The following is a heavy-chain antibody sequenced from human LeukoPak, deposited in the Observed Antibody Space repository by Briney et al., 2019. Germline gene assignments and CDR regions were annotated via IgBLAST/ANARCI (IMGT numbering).Heavy chain of an antibody. Sequence: PGGSLRLSCAASGFTVGNNYMSWVRQAPGKGLEWVSVIYSDGTTYYADSVKGRFTFSRDNSKNTVYLQMNSLRADDTAVYYCARGGGTYYFDYWGQGTLVTVSS. D-gene: IGHD1-1*01. V-gene: IGHV3-53*01. CDR2: IYSDGTT. CDR1: GFTVGNNY. J-gene: IGHJ4*02. CDR3: ARGGGTYYFDY.